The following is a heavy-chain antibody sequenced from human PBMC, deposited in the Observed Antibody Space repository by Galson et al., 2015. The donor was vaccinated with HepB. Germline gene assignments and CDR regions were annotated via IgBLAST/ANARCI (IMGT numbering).Heavy chain of an antibody. Sequence: SLRLSCAASGFTFGDYAMSWVRQAPGKGLEWVGFIRSKAYGGTTEYAASVKGRFTISRDDSKSIAYLQMNSLKTEDTAVYYCTRDAGRPIPRRIDYWGQGTLVTVSS. J-gene: IGHJ4*02. V-gene: IGHV3-49*04. CDR3: TRDAGRPIPRRIDY. CDR2: IRSKAYGGTT. CDR1: GFTFGDYA.